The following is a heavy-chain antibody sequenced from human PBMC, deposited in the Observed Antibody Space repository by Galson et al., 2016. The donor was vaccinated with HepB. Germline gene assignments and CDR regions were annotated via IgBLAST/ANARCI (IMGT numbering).Heavy chain of an antibody. Sequence: SLRLSCAASGFSFSTYGMHWVRQAPGKGPEWVAVIWYDGSNEYYVDSVKGRFTISRDNSKNTLYLQMNSLRAEDTAVYYCAREGGLRNYYYGMDVWGQGTTVTVSS. V-gene: IGHV3-33*01. CDR2: IWYDGSNE. J-gene: IGHJ6*02. CDR3: AREGGLRNYYYGMDV. CDR1: GFSFSTYG. D-gene: IGHD5-12*01.